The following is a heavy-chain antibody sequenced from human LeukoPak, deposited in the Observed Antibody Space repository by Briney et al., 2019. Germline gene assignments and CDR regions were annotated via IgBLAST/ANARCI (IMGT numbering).Heavy chain of an antibody. CDR1: GFTFSNYA. J-gene: IGHJ4*02. V-gene: IGHV3-23*01. D-gene: IGHD3-16*02. CDR3: AKDNYVWGSYRYQIDY. CDR2: ISGSGGST. Sequence: GGSLRLSCAASGFTFSNYAMSWVRQAPGKGLEWVSAISGSGGSTYYADSVKGRFTISRDNSKNTLYLQMNSLRAEDTAVYYCAKDNYVWGSYRYQIDYWGQGTLVTVSS.